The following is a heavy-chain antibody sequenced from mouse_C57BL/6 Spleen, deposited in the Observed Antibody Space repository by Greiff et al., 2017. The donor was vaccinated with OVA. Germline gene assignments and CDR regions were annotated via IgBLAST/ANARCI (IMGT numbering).Heavy chain of an antibody. J-gene: IGHJ1*03. D-gene: IGHD1-1*01. V-gene: IGHV1-81*01. CDR2: IYPRSGNT. CDR3: ARWAYGSSDWYFDV. Sequence: QVQLKESGAELARPGASVKLSCKASGYTFTSYGISWVKQRTGQGLEWIGEIYPRSGNTYYNEKFKGKATLTADKSSSTAYMELRSLTSEDSAVYVCARWAYGSSDWYFDVWGTGTTVTVSS. CDR1: GYTFTSYG.